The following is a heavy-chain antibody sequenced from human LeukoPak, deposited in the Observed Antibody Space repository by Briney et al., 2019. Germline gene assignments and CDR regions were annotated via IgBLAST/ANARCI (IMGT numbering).Heavy chain of an antibody. J-gene: IGHJ6*02. CDR2: ISAYNGNT. D-gene: IGHD4-17*01. CDR3: ARDRGEDGDYYYYYGMDV. V-gene: IGHV1-18*01. CDR1: GYTFTSYG. Sequence: GASVKVSCKASGYTFTSYGIRWVRQAPGQGLEWMGWISAYNGNTNYAQKLQGRVTMTTDTSTSTAYMELRSLRSDDTAVYYCARDRGEDGDYYYYYGMDVWGQGTTVTVSS.